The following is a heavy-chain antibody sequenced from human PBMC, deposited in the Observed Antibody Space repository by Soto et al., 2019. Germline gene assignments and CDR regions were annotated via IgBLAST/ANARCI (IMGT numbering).Heavy chain of an antibody. CDR2: ISAHNGNT. Sequence: QVHLVQSGAEVKKPGASVKVSCKGSGYAFTTYGITWVRQAPGQGLEWMGWISAHNGNTNYAQKLPGRVTVTRATSTSPAYRAPRSLRSDDTVMYHCARGRDGAHWGQGALVTVSS. CDR1: GYAFTTYG. J-gene: IGHJ4*02. CDR3: ARGRDGAH. D-gene: IGHD3-10*01. V-gene: IGHV1-18*01.